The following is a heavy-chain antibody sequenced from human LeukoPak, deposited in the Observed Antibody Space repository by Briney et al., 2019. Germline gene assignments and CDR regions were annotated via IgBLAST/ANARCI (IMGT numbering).Heavy chain of an antibody. CDR1: AFTFSSYE. D-gene: IGHD1-26*01. J-gene: IGHJ4*02. V-gene: IGHV3-48*03. Sequence: GGSLRLSCAASAFTFSSYEMNWVRQAPGKGLECVSYISSSGSTIYYADSVKGRFTISRDNAKNSLYLQMNSLRAEDTAVYYCARDGEWELPGIDYWGQGTLVTVSS. CDR2: ISSSGSTI. CDR3: ARDGEWELPGIDY.